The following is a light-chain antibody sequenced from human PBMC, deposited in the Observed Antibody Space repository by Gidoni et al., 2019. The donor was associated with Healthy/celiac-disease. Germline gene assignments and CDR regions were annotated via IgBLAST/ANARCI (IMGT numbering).Light chain of an antibody. CDR3: QQLNSYPPFT. CDR2: AAY. Sequence: IQLTQSPSSLSASVGDRVTITCRASQGISSYLAWYQQKPGKAPQLLIYAAYTLQSGVPSRFSGSGSGTDFTLTISSLQPEDFATYYCQQLNSYPPFTFGPGTKVDIK. V-gene: IGKV1-9*01. CDR1: QGISSY. J-gene: IGKJ3*01.